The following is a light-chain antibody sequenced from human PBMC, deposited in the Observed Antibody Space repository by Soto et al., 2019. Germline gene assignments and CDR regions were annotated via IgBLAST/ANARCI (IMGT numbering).Light chain of an antibody. V-gene: IGKV3-20*01. CDR3: QQYEGWPPIT. Sequence: EIVWTQSPGTLSLSPGERATLSCRASQSVSSSYLAWYQQKPCQAPRLLIYGASRRATGIPVRFSGSGSGTEFALAISSLQSEDFAVYYCQQYEGWPPITFGQGTRLEIK. CDR2: GAS. CDR1: QSVSSSY. J-gene: IGKJ5*01.